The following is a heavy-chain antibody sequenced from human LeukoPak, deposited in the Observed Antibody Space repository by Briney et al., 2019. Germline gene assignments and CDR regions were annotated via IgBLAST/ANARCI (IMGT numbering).Heavy chain of an antibody. Sequence: GGSLRLSCAASGSIFSDYEMYWVRQAPGKGLVWVSRILADGTTTMYADSVKGRFTISRDNAKNTLYLQMNSLRAEDTAAHYCARGNYGFDYWGQGTLVIVSS. D-gene: IGHD1-7*01. CDR1: GSIFSDYE. V-gene: IGHV3-74*03. J-gene: IGHJ4*02. CDR2: ILADGTTT. CDR3: ARGNYGFDY.